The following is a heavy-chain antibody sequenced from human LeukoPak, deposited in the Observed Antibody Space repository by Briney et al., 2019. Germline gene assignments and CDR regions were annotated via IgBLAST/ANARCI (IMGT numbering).Heavy chain of an antibody. CDR2: IYPGDSHT. V-gene: IGHV5-51*01. Sequence: KAGASLKISCKGSGYSFPNYWIGWVRQMPGKGLEWMGIIYPGDSHTRYSPSFQDQVTISVDKSISTAYLQWSSLKASDTAMYYCARGPYAYTSSATLGSYNWFDPWGQGSLVTVSS. CDR1: GYSFPNYW. J-gene: IGHJ5*02. CDR3: ARGPYAYTSSATLGSYNWFDP. D-gene: IGHD2-2*02.